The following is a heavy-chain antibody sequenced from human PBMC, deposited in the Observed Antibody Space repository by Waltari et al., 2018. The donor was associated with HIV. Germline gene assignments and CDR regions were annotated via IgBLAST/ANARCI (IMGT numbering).Heavy chain of an antibody. CDR1: DGSLSGYY. CDR2: VSHSGIT. J-gene: IGHJ5*02. V-gene: IGHV4-34*02. Sequence: QVQLQQWGAGLLKSSETLSLSCAVYDGSLSGYYWAWIRQPPGKGLEWIGEVSHSGITNYNPSLKTRVTISLDTSKNQVSLKMRLVTAADTGVYFCARYSGRLTKDWCDPWGQGTLVSVSS. CDR3: ARYSGRLTKDWCDP. D-gene: IGHD1-26*01.